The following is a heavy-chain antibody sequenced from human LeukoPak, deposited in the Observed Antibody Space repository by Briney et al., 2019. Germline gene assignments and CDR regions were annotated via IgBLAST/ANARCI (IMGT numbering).Heavy chain of an antibody. CDR3: ARGPGSSGWYPRSNWFDP. Sequence: SETLSLTRTVSGGSISSYYWSWIRQPPGKGLEWIGYIYYSGSTNYNPSLKSRVTISVDTSKNQFSLKLSSVTAADTAVYYCARGPGSSGWYPRSNWFDPWGQGTLVTVSS. D-gene: IGHD6-19*01. CDR2: IYYSGST. CDR1: GGSISSYY. V-gene: IGHV4-59*01. J-gene: IGHJ5*02.